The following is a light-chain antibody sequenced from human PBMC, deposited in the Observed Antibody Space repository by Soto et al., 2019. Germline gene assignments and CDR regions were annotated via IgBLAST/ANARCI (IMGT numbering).Light chain of an antibody. CDR1: SSDVGGYNY. Sequence: SALTQPASVSGSPGQSITISCTGTSSDVGGYNYVSWYQQHPGKAPKLMIYEVSNRPSGVSNRFSGSKSGNTASLTISGLQAEDEADYYCSSYTSSSTPVFGGGTKVTVL. V-gene: IGLV2-14*01. J-gene: IGLJ2*01. CDR3: SSYTSSSTPV. CDR2: EVS.